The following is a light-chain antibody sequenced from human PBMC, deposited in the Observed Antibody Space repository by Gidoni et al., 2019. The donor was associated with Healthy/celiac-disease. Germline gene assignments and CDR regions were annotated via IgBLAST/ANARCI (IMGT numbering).Light chain of an antibody. J-gene: IGKJ1*01. CDR2: AAS. Sequence: DIQRTQSPSSLSASVGDRVNITCRASQSISSYLNWYQQKPGQAPKLLIYAASSLQSGVPSRFSGSGSGTDFTLTISILQPEDFATYYCQQSYSTPWTFGQGTKVEIK. V-gene: IGKV1-39*01. CDR1: QSISSY. CDR3: QQSYSTPWT.